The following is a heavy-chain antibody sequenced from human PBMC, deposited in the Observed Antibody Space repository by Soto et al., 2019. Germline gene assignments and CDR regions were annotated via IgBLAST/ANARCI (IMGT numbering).Heavy chain of an antibody. CDR3: TSHSADEMIRK. CDR2: IRSKANSYAT. D-gene: IGHD3-22*01. Sequence: GGSLRLCCEASGFTFSGSAMHWVRQASGKGLECVGRIRSKANSYATAYAASVKGRFSISRDESKSTAYLQMNSLKTEDTAVYYCTSHSADEMIRKWGQGTQVIVYS. CDR1: GFTFSGSA. V-gene: IGHV3-73*01. J-gene: IGHJ4*02.